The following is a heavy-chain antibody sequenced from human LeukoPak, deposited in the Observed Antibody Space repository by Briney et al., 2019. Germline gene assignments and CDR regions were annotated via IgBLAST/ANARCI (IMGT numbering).Heavy chain of an antibody. J-gene: IGHJ3*01. CDR2: IYPVDSDT. CDR3: GRRGAETTVVAE. Sequence: GESLKISCKGSGYNFTNYWSGWVRQMPGIGLEWMGIIYPVDSDTRYSPSFQGQVTISADKPISTAYLQWSSLKASDTAIYYCGRRGAETTVVAEWGQGTMVAVSS. V-gene: IGHV5-51*01. D-gene: IGHD4-23*01. CDR1: GYNFTNYW.